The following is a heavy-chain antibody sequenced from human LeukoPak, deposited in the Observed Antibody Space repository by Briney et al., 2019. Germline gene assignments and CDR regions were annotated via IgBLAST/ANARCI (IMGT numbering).Heavy chain of an antibody. J-gene: IGHJ4*02. CDR1: GFSFSEYA. V-gene: IGHV3-30*02. Sequence: GGSLRLSCAASGFSFSEYAIYWVRQTPGKGLEWVAFIRYDGSNTIYADSVQGRFTISRDNAKSSLYLQMSSLRAEDTAVYYCGRAVDSVYDFIDFWGQGTLVTVSS. CDR2: IRYDGSNT. D-gene: IGHD5/OR15-5a*01. CDR3: GRAVDSVYDFIDF.